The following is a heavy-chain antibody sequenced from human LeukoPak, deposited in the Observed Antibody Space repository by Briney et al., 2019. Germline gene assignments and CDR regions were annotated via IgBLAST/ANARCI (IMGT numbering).Heavy chain of an antibody. CDR3: ARPTPSNTPLYNWFDP. D-gene: IGHD4-11*01. J-gene: IGHJ5*02. Sequence: PSETLSLTCTVSGGSISSSSYYWGWIRQPPGKGLEWIGSIYYSGSTYYNPSLKSRVTISVDTSKNQFSLKLSSVTAADTAVYYCARPTPSNTPLYNWFDPWGQGTLVTVSS. V-gene: IGHV4-39*01. CDR1: GGSISSSSYY. CDR2: IYYSGST.